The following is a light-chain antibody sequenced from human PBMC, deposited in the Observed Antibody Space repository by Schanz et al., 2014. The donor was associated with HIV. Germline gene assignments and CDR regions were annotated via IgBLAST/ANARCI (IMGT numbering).Light chain of an antibody. CDR2: DFS. V-gene: IGLV2-14*03. J-gene: IGLJ2*01. CDR1: SSDVRDFNF. CDR3: CSYAGSYTFVL. Sequence: QSALTQPTSVSGSPGQSITISCTVASSDVRDFNFLSWYQQPPGKAPKLMIYDFSDRPSGISSRFSGSKSGNTASLTISGLQAEDEADYYCCSYAGSYTFVLFGGGTKLTVL.